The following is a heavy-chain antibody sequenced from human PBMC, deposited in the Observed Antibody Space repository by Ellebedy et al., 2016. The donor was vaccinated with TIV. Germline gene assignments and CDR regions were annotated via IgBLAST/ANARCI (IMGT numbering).Heavy chain of an antibody. CDR3: ARMSSSWYYSYYYGMDV. D-gene: IGHD6-13*01. J-gene: IGHJ6*02. CDR2: ISYDGSNK. V-gene: IGHV3-30*03. CDR1: GFTFSSYG. Sequence: GESLKISCSASGFTFSSYGMHWVRQAPGKGLEWVAVISYDGSNKYYADSVKGRFTISRDNSKNTLYLQMNSLRAEDTAVYYCARMSSSWYYSYYYGMDVWGQGTTVTVSS.